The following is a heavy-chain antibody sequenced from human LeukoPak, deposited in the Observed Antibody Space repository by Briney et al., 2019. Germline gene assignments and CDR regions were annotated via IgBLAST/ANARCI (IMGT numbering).Heavy chain of an antibody. Sequence: PGRSLRLSCAASGFTFSSYGMHWVRQAPGKGLEWVAVIWYDGSNKYYADSVKGRFTISRDNSKNTLYLQMNSLRAEDTAVYYCARHKDDFRVGGWFDPWGQGTLVTVSS. J-gene: IGHJ5*02. CDR1: GFTFSSYG. D-gene: IGHD3-3*01. CDR3: ARHKDDFRVGGWFDP. V-gene: IGHV3-33*01. CDR2: IWYDGSNK.